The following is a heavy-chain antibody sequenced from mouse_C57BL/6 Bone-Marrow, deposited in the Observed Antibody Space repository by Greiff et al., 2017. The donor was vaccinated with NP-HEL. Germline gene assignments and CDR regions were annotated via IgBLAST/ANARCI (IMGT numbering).Heavy chain of an antibody. CDR3: ARGSITTVVATNY. D-gene: IGHD1-1*01. CDR2: IDPSDSET. Sequence: QVQLQQPGAELVRPGSSVKLSCKASGYTFTSYWMHWVKQRPIQGLEWIGNIDPSDSETHYNQKFKDKATLTVEKSSSTAYMQLSSLTSEDSAVYYCARGSITTVVATNYWGQGTTLTVSS. CDR1: GYTFTSYW. V-gene: IGHV1-52*01. J-gene: IGHJ2*01.